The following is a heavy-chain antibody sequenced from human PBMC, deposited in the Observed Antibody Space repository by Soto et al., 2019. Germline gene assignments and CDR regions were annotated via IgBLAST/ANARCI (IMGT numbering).Heavy chain of an antibody. D-gene: IGHD2-15*01. CDR3: AREHVVVVAATTFVNYYYGMDV. CDR1: GYTFTSYY. J-gene: IGHJ6*02. V-gene: IGHV1-46*01. CDR2: INPSGGST. Sequence: ASVKVSCKASGYTFTSYYMHWVRQAPGQGLEWMGIINPSGGSTSYAQKFQGRVTMTRDTSTSTVYMELSSLRSEDTAVYYCAREHVVVVAATTFVNYYYGMDVWGQGTTVTVSS.